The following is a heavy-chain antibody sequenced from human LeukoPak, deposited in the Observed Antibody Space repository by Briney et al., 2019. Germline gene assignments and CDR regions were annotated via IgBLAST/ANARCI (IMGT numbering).Heavy chain of an antibody. CDR1: GFTFRSYG. Sequence: GGSLRLSCAASGFTFRSYGMHWVRQAPGKGLGYVAAISSNGGSTDYANSVKGRFTISRDNSKNTLYLQMGSLRAEDMAVYYCARISSSYDYDYWGQGTLVTVSS. D-gene: IGHD6-6*01. CDR3: ARISSSYDYDY. J-gene: IGHJ4*02. CDR2: ISSNGGST. V-gene: IGHV3-64*01.